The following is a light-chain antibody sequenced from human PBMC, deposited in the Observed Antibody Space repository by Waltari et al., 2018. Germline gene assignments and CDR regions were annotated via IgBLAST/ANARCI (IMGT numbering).Light chain of an antibody. J-gene: IGKJ3*01. V-gene: IGKV1-8*01. CDR2: AAS. CDR3: QQYYSYPPFT. CDR1: QGISSY. Sequence: ALRITQSPSSLSASTGDRVTITCRASQGISSYLAWYQQKPGKAPKLLIYAASTLQSGVPSRFSGSGSGTDFTLTISCLQSEDFATYYCQQYYSYPPFTFGPGTKVDIK.